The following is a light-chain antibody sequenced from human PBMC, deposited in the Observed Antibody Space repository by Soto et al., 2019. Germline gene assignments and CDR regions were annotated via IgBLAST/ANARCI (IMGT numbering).Light chain of an antibody. CDR1: QNIMNY. Sequence: ETVLTQSPATLSWSPGERATLSCRASQNIMNYLFWYQQKPGQAPRLLIYDASNRATGIPARFSGSGSGTDFTLTISSLEPEDFAVYYCQQRRNWPPITFGQGTRLESK. CDR3: QQRRNWPPIT. V-gene: IGKV3-11*01. CDR2: DAS. J-gene: IGKJ5*01.